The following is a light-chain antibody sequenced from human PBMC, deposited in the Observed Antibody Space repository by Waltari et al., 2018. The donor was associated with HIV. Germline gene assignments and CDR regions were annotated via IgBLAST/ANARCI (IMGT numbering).Light chain of an antibody. J-gene: IGKJ1*01. V-gene: IGKV3-15*01. CDR1: QTINTK. Sequence: EIVMTQSPATLSVSPGERVTVSCRASQTINTKLAWYQHKPGQAPRLLIYGASTRDTGIPARFSGGGSVTEFTLTISSLQSEDFAIYYCQQYSNWPRTFGQGTQVEIK. CDR3: QQYSNWPRT. CDR2: GAS.